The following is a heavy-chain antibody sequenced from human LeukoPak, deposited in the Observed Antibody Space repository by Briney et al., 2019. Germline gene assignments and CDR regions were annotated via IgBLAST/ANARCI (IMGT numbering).Heavy chain of an antibody. CDR2: INPNSGGT. CDR3: AREAYDSGSFRTDYYYMDV. Sequence: ASVKVSCKASGYTFTGYYMHWVRQAPGQGLEWMGWINPNSGGTNCAQKFQGRVTMTRDTSISTAYMELSRLRSDDTAVYYCAREAYDSGSFRTDYYYMDVWGKGTTVTISS. D-gene: IGHD3-10*01. CDR1: GYTFTGYY. J-gene: IGHJ6*03. V-gene: IGHV1-2*02.